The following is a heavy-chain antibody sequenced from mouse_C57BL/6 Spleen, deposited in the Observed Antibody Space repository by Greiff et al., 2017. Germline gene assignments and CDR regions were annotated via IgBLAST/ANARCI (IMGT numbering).Heavy chain of an antibody. CDR2: MYPGDGDT. V-gene: IGHV1-82*01. CDR3: AREAYYYGSSHWYFDV. D-gene: IGHD1-1*01. Sequence: QVQLQQSGPELVKPGASVKISCKASGYAFSSSWMNWVKQRPGKGLEWIGRMYPGDGDTNYNGKFKGKATLTADKSSSTAYMHLSSLTSEDAAVYFCAREAYYYGSSHWYFDVWGTGTTVTVSS. J-gene: IGHJ1*03. CDR1: GYAFSSSW.